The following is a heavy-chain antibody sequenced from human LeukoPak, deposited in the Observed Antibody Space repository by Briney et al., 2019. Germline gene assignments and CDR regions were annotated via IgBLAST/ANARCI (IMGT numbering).Heavy chain of an antibody. CDR2: ISSSSNM. J-gene: IGHJ4*02. CDR1: GFTFSDYS. V-gene: IGHV3-69-1*01. Sequence: GGSLRLSCAASGFTFSDYSMNWVRQAPGKGLEWVSSISSSSNMKYAESVRGRFTISRDNAKNSLYLHMSSLRAEDTAVYYCARLAGAGSSGFDYWGQGTLVTVSS. CDR3: ARLAGAGSSGFDY. D-gene: IGHD1-26*01.